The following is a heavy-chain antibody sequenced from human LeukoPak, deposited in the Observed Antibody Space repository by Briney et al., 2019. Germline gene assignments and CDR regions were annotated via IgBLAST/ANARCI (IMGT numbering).Heavy chain of an antibody. CDR2: ISYNGSNK. D-gene: IGHD2-15*01. Sequence: GGSPRLSCAASGFTFSSYAMHWVRQAPGKGPEWVAVISYNGSNKYYADSVKGRFTISRDNSKNTLYLQMNSLRAEDTAVYYCAKDSVAGWGQGTLVTVSS. J-gene: IGHJ4*02. CDR3: AKDSVAG. V-gene: IGHV3-30-3*01. CDR1: GFTFSSYA.